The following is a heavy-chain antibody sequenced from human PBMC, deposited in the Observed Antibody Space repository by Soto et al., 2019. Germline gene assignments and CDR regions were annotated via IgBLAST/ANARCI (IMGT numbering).Heavy chain of an antibody. V-gene: IGHV3-53*01. CDR3: ARGRPNALKWELPDY. Sequence: EVQLVESGGGLIQPGGSLRLSCAASGFTVSSNYMSWVRQAPGKGLEWVSVIYSGGSTYYADSVKGRFTISRDNSKNTLYLQMNSLRAEDTAVYYCARGRPNALKWELPDYWGQGTLVTVSS. CDR1: GFTVSSNY. J-gene: IGHJ4*02. D-gene: IGHD1-26*01. CDR2: IYSGGST.